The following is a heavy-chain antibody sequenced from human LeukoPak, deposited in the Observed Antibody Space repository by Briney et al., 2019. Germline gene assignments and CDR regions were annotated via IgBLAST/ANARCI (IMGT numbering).Heavy chain of an antibody. D-gene: IGHD3-16*01. V-gene: IGHV4-39*07. Sequence: PSETLSLTCTVPGDSIISSTYYWGWIRQPPGKGLEWIGSIYYSGSTYYNPSLKSRVTISVDTSKNQFSLKLSSVTAADTAVYYCASIRIMITFGPPDYWGQGTLVTVSS. J-gene: IGHJ4*02. CDR3: ASIRIMITFGPPDY. CDR2: IYYSGST. CDR1: GDSIISSTYY.